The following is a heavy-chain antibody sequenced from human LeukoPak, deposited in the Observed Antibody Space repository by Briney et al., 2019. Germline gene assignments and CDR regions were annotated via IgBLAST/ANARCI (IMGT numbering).Heavy chain of an antibody. CDR2: ISGSGGST. CDR1: GFTFSSYA. D-gene: IGHD6-19*01. J-gene: IGHJ4*02. V-gene: IGHV3-23*01. Sequence: GGSLRLSCAASGFTFSSYAMSWVRQAPGEGLEWVSAISGSGGSTSYADSVTGRFTISRDNAKNTLYMQMNSLRAEDTAVYYCARGAPRIAVAGMVFDYWGQGTMVTVSS. CDR3: ARGAPRIAVAGMVFDY.